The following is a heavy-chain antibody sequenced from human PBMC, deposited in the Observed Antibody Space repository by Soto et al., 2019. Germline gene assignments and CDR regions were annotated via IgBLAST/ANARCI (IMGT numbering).Heavy chain of an antibody. V-gene: IGHV4-39*01. D-gene: IGHD1-26*01. CDR1: GGSISSSNYY. CDR3: ATQEVGGSYVYTFDP. Sequence: QLQLQESGPGLVKPSETLSLTCTVSGGSISSSNYYWGWIRQPPGKGLEWIGSIYYSGSTYYNPYLKSRVTISVDTSNNQFSLKLSSVTAADTAVYYCATQEVGGSYVYTFDPWGQGTVVTVSS. J-gene: IGHJ5*02. CDR2: IYYSGST.